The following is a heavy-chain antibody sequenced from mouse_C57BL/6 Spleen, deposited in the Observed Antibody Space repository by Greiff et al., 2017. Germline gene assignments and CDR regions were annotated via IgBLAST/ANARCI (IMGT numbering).Heavy chain of an antibody. CDR2: ISGGGGNT. Sequence: EVTLVESGGGLVKPGGSLKLSCAASGFTFSSYTMSWVRQTPEKRLEWVATISGGGGNTYYPDSVKGRFTISRDNAKNTLYLQMSSLRSEDTALYYCARHEAENYFDYWGQGITLTVAS. CDR1: GFTFSSYT. CDR3: ARHEAENYFDY. V-gene: IGHV5-9*01. J-gene: IGHJ2*01.